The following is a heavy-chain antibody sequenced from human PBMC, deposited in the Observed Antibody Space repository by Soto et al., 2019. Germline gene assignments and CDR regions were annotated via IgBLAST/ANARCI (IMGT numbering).Heavy chain of an antibody. D-gene: IGHD3-22*01. V-gene: IGHV1-2*02. Sequence: APVPVPCRASGYTCTGYYMHWVRQAPGQGLEWMGWINPTSGGTNYAQKFQGRVTMTRDTSISTAYMELSRLRSDDTAVYYCARDEDYYDSSGPGRWGQGTLVTVSS. CDR2: INPTSGGT. J-gene: IGHJ4*02. CDR3: ARDEDYYDSSGPGR. CDR1: GYTCTGYY.